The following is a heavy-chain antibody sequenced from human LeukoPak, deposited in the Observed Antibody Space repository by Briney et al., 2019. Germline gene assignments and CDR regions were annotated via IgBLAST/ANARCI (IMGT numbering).Heavy chain of an antibody. CDR1: GFTFSNYA. CDR2: TNGSCGDP. CDR3: AGPTGITVPGSDC. J-gene: IGHJ4*02. V-gene: IGHV3-23*01. Sequence: GGALPLSCAASGFTFSNYAMSWVRQAPGKGLEWVSATNGSCGDPYHPSAVRVRFTMTRHKTKDSLDMQMNNLRAHDTVVYCCAGPTGITVPGSDCWGEGALVTVSS. D-gene: IGHD6-19*01.